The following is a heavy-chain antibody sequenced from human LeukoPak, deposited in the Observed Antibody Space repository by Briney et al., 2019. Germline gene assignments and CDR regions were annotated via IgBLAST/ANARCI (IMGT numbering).Heavy chain of an antibody. CDR1: GFTFSSYW. V-gene: IGHV3-74*01. CDR2: INSDGSST. D-gene: IGHD4-23*01. Sequence: GGSLRLSCAASGFTFSSYWMHWVRQAPGKGLVWVSRINSDGSSTSYADSVKGRFTISRDNAKNTLYLQMNSLRAEDTAVYYCARGARKGDDYGGYDYWGQGTLVTVSS. CDR3: ARGARKGDDYGGYDY. J-gene: IGHJ4*02.